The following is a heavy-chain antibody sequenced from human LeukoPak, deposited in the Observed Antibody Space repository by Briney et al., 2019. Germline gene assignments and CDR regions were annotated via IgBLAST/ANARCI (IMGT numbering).Heavy chain of an antibody. CDR1: GGSISSYY. D-gene: IGHD3-10*01. CDR2: VYSSGST. CDR3: ARGRGPGFDP. J-gene: IGHJ5*02. V-gene: IGHV4-59*12. Sequence: PSETLSLTCTVSGGSISSYYWSWMRQPPGKGLEWIGYVYSSGSTNYNPSLKSRVTMSVDTSNNQFSLKLSSVTAADTAVYYCARGRGPGFDPWGQGTLVTVSS.